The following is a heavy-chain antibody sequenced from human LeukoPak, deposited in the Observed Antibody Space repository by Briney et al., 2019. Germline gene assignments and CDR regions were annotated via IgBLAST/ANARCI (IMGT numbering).Heavy chain of an antibody. D-gene: IGHD6-19*01. Sequence: SETLSLTCTVSGGSIRSYYWSWIRQPPGKGLEWIGDIYYSGSTNYNPSLTSRVTLSVDTSKNQFSLKLSSVTAADTAVYYCARPRSSGWYGAFDYWGQGTLVTVSS. J-gene: IGHJ4*02. CDR1: GGSIRSYY. CDR3: ARPRSSGWYGAFDY. V-gene: IGHV4-59*08. CDR2: IYYSGST.